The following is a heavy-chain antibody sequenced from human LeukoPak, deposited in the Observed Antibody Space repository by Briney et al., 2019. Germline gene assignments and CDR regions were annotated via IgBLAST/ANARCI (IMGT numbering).Heavy chain of an antibody. CDR1: GFTFSSYS. CDR3: AREGDYDRTPDV. Sequence: GGSLGLSCAASGFTFSSYSMNWVRQAPGKGLEWVSSISSSSSYIYYADSVKGRFTISRDNAKNSLYLQMNSLRAEDTAVYYCAREGDYDRTPDVWGQGTTVTVSS. J-gene: IGHJ6*02. D-gene: IGHD3-22*01. V-gene: IGHV3-21*01. CDR2: ISSSSSYI.